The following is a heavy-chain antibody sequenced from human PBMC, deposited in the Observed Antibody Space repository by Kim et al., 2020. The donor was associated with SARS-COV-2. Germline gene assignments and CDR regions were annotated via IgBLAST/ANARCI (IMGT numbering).Heavy chain of an antibody. Sequence: SETLSLTCTVSGGSISSSSYYWGWIRQPPGKGLEWIGSIYYSGSTYYNPSLKSRVTISVDTSKNQFSLKLSSVTAADTAVYYCARRITYYYDSSGYRPPMDVWGQGTTVTVSS. CDR2: IYYSGST. CDR3: ARRITYYYDSSGYRPPMDV. CDR1: GGSISSSSYY. D-gene: IGHD3-22*01. J-gene: IGHJ6*02. V-gene: IGHV4-39*01.